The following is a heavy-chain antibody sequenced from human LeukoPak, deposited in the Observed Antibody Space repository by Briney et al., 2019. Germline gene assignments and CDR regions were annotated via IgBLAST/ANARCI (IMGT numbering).Heavy chain of an antibody. CDR2: ISSTSSYI. CDR1: GFTFSSYA. Sequence: GGSLRLSCAASGFTFSSYAMNWVRQAPGKGLEWVSSISSTSSYIYYADSVKGRFTISRDNPKNSLYLQMNSLRAEDTAVYYCARKSPAVAGPFDYWGQGTLVTVSS. J-gene: IGHJ4*02. CDR3: ARKSPAVAGPFDY. V-gene: IGHV3-21*01. D-gene: IGHD6-19*01.